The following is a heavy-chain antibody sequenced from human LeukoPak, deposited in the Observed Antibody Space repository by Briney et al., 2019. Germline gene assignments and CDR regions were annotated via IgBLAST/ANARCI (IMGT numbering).Heavy chain of an antibody. CDR1: GFTFDDYG. J-gene: IGHJ6*03. CDR2: INWNGGNT. D-gene: IGHD5-12*01. CDR3: ARAYSGYENYYYYYYMDV. V-gene: IGHV3-20*04. Sequence: GGSLRLSCAASGFTFDDYGMSWVRQAPGKGLEWVSGINWNGGNTGYADPVKGRFTISRDNAKNSLYLQMNSLRAEDTALYYCARAYSGYENYYYYYYMDVWGKGTTVTVSS.